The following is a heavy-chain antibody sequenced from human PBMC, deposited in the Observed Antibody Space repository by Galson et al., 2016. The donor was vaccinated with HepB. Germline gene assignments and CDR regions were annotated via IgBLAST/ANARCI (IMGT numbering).Heavy chain of an antibody. V-gene: IGHV3-48*03. CDR1: GFTFSSYE. CDR2: ISRSGNTI. D-gene: IGHD3-9*01. J-gene: IGHJ4*02. Sequence: SLRLSCAASGFTFSSYEMNWVRQAPGKGLEWVSYISRSGNTIYYADSVKGRFTISGDNANNSLYLQMNSLVAEGMAVYYCASYPGYFPGNWGQGTLVTVSS. CDR3: ASYPGYFPGN.